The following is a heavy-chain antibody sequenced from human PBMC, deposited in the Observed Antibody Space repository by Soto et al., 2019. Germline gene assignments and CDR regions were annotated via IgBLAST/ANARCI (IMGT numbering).Heavy chain of an antibody. J-gene: IGHJ4*02. D-gene: IGHD2-21*01. CDR3: AKDCSASY. V-gene: IGHV3-23*01. CDR1: GFTFSGCT. Sequence: GGSLRLSCAASGFTFSGCTMSWVRQAPGKGLEWVSGISSGGSSTYYADSVKGRFTISRDNSKNTLYLQMNSLRAEDTAVYYCAKDCSASYWGQGALVTVSS. CDR2: ISSGGSST.